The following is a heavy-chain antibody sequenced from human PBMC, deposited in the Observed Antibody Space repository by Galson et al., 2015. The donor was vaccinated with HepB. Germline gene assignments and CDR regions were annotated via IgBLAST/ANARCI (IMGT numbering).Heavy chain of an antibody. CDR2: IRWNSGSI. CDR3: AKDITDHLQPGGPHY. Sequence: SLRLSCAASGVTSDDYAWHWAGQAPGKGLEGGSGIRWNSGSIRYADSVKGRFTISIDNSKTSLYLQMNSLRAEDTALYYCAKDITDHLQPGGPHYCGPGTLVTASS. CDR1: GVTSDDYA. V-gene: IGHV3-9*02. D-gene: IGHD1-14*01. J-gene: IGHJ4*02.